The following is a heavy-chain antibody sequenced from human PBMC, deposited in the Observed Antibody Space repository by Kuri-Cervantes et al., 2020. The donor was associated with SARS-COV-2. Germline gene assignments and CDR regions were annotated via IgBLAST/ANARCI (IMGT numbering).Heavy chain of an antibody. J-gene: IGHJ4*02. CDR3: ARGGWSWGDYNFDY. D-gene: IGHD4-17*01. Sequence: SETLSLTCAVSGYSISSGYYWGWIRQPPGKGLEWIGSIYHSGSTQYNPSLMSRVTISVDTSKNQFSLKLSSVTAADTAVYYCARGGWSWGDYNFDYWGQGTLVTVSS. V-gene: IGHV4-38-2*01. CDR2: IYHSGST. CDR1: GYSISSGYY.